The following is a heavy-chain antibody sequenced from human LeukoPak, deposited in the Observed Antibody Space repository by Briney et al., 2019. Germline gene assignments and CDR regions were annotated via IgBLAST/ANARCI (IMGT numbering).Heavy chain of an antibody. CDR3: ARSGSSSWYYYYYYMDV. Sequence: SVKVSCKASGGTFSSYAISWVRQAPGQGLEWMGGIIPIFGTANYAQKFQGRVTITADESTSTAYMELSSLRSEDTAVYYCARSGSSSWYYYYYYMDVWGKGTTVTVSS. J-gene: IGHJ6*03. CDR2: IIPIFGTA. D-gene: IGHD6-13*01. CDR1: GGTFSSYA. V-gene: IGHV1-69*01.